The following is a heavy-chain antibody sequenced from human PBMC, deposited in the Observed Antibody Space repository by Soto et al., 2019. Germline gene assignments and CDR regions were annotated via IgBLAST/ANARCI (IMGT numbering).Heavy chain of an antibody. V-gene: IGHV3-30-3*01. CDR3: ARGPWCSSTSCYLGLYYYYGMDV. D-gene: IGHD2-2*01. Sequence: GGSLRLSCAASGFTFSSYAMHWVHQAPGKGLEWVAVISYDGSNKYYADSVKGRFTISRDNSKNTLYLQMNSLRAEDTAVYYCARGPWCSSTSCYLGLYYYYGMDVWGQGTTVTVSS. CDR2: ISYDGSNK. CDR1: GFTFSSYA. J-gene: IGHJ6*02.